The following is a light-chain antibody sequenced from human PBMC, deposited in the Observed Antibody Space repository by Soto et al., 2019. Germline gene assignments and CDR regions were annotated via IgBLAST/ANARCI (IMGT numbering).Light chain of an antibody. V-gene: IGKV3-20*01. CDR2: GAS. CDR3: QHYGSSPPWT. J-gene: IGKJ1*01. CDR1: QTVGSSY. Sequence: DIVLTQSPATLSLSPGDRATLSCRASQTVGSSYLAWYQQKPGQAPRLFIYGASSRATGVPDRFSGSGSGTDFTLTISRLEPEDFAVSYCQHYGSSPPWTFGQGTKVDFK.